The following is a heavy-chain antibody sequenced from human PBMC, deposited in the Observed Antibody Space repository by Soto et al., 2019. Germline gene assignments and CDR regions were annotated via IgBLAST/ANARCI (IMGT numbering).Heavy chain of an antibody. CDR3: TRGKRNPDF. J-gene: IGHJ4*02. D-gene: IGHD1-1*01. V-gene: IGHV3-11*05. CDR1: GFTFEDYY. CDR2: VSSSGNYK. Sequence: QVHLVESGGGLVRPGGSLRLSCTTSGFTFEDYYMSWVRQAPGAGLEWISYVSSSGNYKNYADSVKGRFTISRDNTNNSLHLQMKSVRADDTAMYYCTRGKRNPDFWGQGILVIVS.